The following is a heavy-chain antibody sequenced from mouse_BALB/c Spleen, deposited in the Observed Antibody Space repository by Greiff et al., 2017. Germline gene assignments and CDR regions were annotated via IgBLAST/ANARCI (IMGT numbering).Heavy chain of an antibody. Sequence: EVQGVESGGGLVKPGGSLKLSCAASGFTFSSYAMSWVRQSPEKRLEWVAEISSGGSYTYYPDTVTGRFTISRDNAKNTLYLEMSSLRSEDTAMYYCARENGNYEFAYWGQGTLVTVSA. D-gene: IGHD2-1*01. V-gene: IGHV5-9-4*01. CDR1: GFTFSSYA. CDR3: ARENGNYEFAY. CDR2: ISSGGSYT. J-gene: IGHJ3*01.